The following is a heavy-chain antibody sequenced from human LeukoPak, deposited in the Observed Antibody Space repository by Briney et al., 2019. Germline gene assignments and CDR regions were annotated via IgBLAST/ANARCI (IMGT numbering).Heavy chain of an antibody. D-gene: IGHD2-15*01. J-gene: IGHJ4*02. V-gene: IGHV4-4*02. CDR1: GGSINSNNW. Sequence: PSETLSLTCAVSGGSINSNNWWSWVRQPPGRGLEWIGEIFHSGSTNYNPSLKSRVTISVEKSKNQFSLKLDSVTAADTAVYFCARAAPVVTATREDSWGQGILVTVSS. CDR3: ARAAPVVTATREDS. CDR2: IFHSGST.